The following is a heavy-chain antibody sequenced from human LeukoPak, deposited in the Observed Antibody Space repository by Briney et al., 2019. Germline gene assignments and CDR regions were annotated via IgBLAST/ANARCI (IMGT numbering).Heavy chain of an antibody. Sequence: GGSLRLSCAASGFTFSDYYMSWIRQAPGKGLEWVSYISSSGSTIYYADSVKGRFTISRDNAKNSLYLQMNSLRAEDTAVYYCARCFCYSNGWHYNYYYMDVWGRGTTVTVSS. J-gene: IGHJ6*03. CDR2: ISSSGSTI. V-gene: IGHV3-11*04. D-gene: IGHD6-19*01. CDR1: GFTFSDYY. CDR3: ARCFCYSNGWHYNYYYMDV.